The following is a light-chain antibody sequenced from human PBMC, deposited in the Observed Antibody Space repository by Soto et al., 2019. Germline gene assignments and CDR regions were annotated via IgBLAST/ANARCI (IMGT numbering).Light chain of an antibody. Sequence: DIQMTQSPSSVSASIGDSVTITCRASQDILRWLAWYQQKAGEAPKLLIYAASSLQSEVPSRFSGSASGTVFTLTISALQPEDFATYFCQQSHSFPWTFGQGTKVEIK. CDR2: AAS. V-gene: IGKV1D-12*01. CDR1: QDILRW. CDR3: QQSHSFPWT. J-gene: IGKJ1*01.